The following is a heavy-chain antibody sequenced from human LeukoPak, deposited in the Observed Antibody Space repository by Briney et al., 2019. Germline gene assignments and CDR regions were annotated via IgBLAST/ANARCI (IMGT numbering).Heavy chain of an antibody. V-gene: IGHV5-51*01. J-gene: IGHJ3*01. CDR1: EYTFTDYW. CDR3: ARLRGYSGPKDPFDL. D-gene: IGHD3-10*01. Sequence: GESLQISCKGSEYTFTDYWIGWVRQMPGKGLEWMGIIYPADSDPRYGPSFQGQVTISADKFTTTIYLEWSSLKASDTAMYFCARLRGYSGPKDPFDLWGQGTLVTVSS. CDR2: IYPADSDP.